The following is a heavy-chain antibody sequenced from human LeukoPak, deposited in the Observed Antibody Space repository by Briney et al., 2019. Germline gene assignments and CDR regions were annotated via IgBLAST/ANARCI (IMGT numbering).Heavy chain of an antibody. CDR2: TYYRSKWYN. D-gene: IGHD2-2*01. CDR3: AREAMESLRGVIVVVPAAHSWFDP. Sequence: SQTLSLTCAISGDSVSSNSAAWNWIRQSPSRGLEWLGRTYYRSKWYNDYAVSVKSRITINPDTSKNQFSLQLNSVTPEDTAVYYCAREAMESLRGVIVVVPAAHSWFDPWGQGTLVTVSS. J-gene: IGHJ5*02. V-gene: IGHV6-1*01. CDR1: GDSVSSNSAA.